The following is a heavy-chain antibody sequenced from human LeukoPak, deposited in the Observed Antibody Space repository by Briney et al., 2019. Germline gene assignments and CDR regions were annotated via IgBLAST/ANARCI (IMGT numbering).Heavy chain of an antibody. D-gene: IGHD2/OR15-2a*01. CDR1: GYTFTSFD. CDR2: MNPNSGNT. CDR3: PRAPFPPGDNY. J-gene: IGHJ4*02. Sequence: ASVKVSCKATGYTFTSFDIHWVRQATGQGLEWMGWMNPNSGNTGYAQKFQGRLTMTRSTSISTAYMEMSSLRSEDTAVDYCPRAPFPPGDNYWGQGTLVTVSS. V-gene: IGHV1-8*01.